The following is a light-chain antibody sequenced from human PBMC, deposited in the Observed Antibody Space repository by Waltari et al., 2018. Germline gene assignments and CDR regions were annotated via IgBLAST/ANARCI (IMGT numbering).Light chain of an antibody. J-gene: IGKJ4*01. CDR3: QQYYNLPLT. CDR1: QSVFFNSNQKNY. V-gene: IGKV4-1*01. CDR2: WAY. Sequence: DCVMTQSPDSLAVSLGARATTKRKASQSVFFNSNQKNYLARYQQKPGQPPKVLTYWAYTRESGVPGRFSGSGSGTKFTLTISSLQAEDVAIYYCQQYYNLPLTFGGGTKVEIK.